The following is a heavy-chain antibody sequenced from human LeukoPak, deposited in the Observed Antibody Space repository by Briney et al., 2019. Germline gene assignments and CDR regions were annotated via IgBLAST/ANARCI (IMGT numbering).Heavy chain of an antibody. V-gene: IGHV1-2*02. J-gene: IGHJ5*01. CDR1: GYTFTAYY. CDR3: ARVSGTTSFGNYWFDS. Sequence: GASVKVSCKASGYTFTAYYIHWVQQAPGQGLEWMGWINPNSGATNHAQNFQARVAMTRDTSISTAYMELSSLRSDDTAVYYCARVSGTTSFGNYWFDSWGRGTLVTVSS. D-gene: IGHD3-10*01. CDR2: INPNSGAT.